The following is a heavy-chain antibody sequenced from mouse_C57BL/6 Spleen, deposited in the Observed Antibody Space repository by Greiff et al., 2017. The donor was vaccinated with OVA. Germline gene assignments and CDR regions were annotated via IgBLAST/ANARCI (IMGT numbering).Heavy chain of an antibody. CDR1: GYAFTNYL. Sequence: QVQLQQSGAELVRPGTSVKVSCKASGYAFTNYLIEWVKQRPGQGLEWIGVINPGSGGTNYNEKFKGKATQTADKSSSTAYMQLSSLTSEDSAVYFCARRGAYGARDYWGQGTSVTVSS. D-gene: IGHD1-1*02. CDR3: ARRGAYGARDY. CDR2: INPGSGGT. J-gene: IGHJ4*01. V-gene: IGHV1-54*01.